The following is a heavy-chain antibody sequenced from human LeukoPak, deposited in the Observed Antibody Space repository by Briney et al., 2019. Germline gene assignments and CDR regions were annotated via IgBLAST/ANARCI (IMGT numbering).Heavy chain of an antibody. CDR1: GGSISSGDYY. Sequence: SETLSLTCTVSGGSISSGDYYWSWIRQPAGKGLEWIGRIYTSGSTNYNPSLKSRVTISVDTSKNQFSLKLSSVTAADTAVYYCARGDRLDYWGQGTLVTVSS. J-gene: IGHJ4*02. D-gene: IGHD3-16*01. V-gene: IGHV4-61*02. CDR3: ARGDRLDY. CDR2: IYTSGST.